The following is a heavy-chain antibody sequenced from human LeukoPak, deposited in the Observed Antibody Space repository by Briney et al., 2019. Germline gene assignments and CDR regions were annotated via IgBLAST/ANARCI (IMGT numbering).Heavy chain of an antibody. Sequence: PGGSLRLSCAASGFTFSSYVISWVRQAPGRGLEWVAAISGSADWTYYADSVKGRFTISRDNAKNTLFLQLNSLRAHETAVYYCAKDQYITSGGGFDYWGQGTLVTVSS. J-gene: IGHJ4*02. D-gene: IGHD3-10*01. CDR3: AKDQYITSGGGFDY. CDR2: ISGSADWT. V-gene: IGHV3-23*01. CDR1: GFTFSSYV.